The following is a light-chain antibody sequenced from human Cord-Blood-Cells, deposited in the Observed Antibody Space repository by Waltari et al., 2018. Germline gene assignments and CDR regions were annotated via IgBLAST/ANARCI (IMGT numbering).Light chain of an antibody. J-gene: IGKJ4*01. CDR1: QDINNY. V-gene: IGKV1-33*01. Sequence: DIQTTQSASSLSASVGDRVTITCQASQDINNYLNWYQQKPGKAPKLLIYDAANLETGVPSRFSGSGSGTDFTFTISSLQPEDIATYYCQQYDNLALTFGGGTKVEIK. CDR3: QQYDNLALT. CDR2: DAA.